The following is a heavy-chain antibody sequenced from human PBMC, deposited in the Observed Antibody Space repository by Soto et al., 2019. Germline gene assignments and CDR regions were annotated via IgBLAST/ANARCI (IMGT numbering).Heavy chain of an antibody. CDR3: VRGPDFGGWIDFFDY. Sequence: GGSLRLSCAASGFTFRDHYMSWIRQVPGKGLEWVSYITKSGDRIKYADSVRGRFTISRDNAKDSLYLQMNSLRVEDTAVYFCVRGPDFGGWIDFFDYWGQGALVTVSS. CDR1: GFTFRDHY. D-gene: IGHD6-19*01. V-gene: IGHV3-11*01. CDR2: ITKSGDRI. J-gene: IGHJ4*02.